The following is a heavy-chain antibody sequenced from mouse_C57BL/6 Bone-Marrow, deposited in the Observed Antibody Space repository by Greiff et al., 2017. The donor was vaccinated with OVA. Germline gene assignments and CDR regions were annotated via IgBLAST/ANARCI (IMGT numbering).Heavy chain of an antibody. CDR2: IWSGGST. V-gene: IGHV2-2*01. D-gene: IGHD2-2*01. CDR1: GFSLTSYG. Sequence: QVQLQESGPGLVQPSQSLSITCTVSGFSLTSYGVHWVRQSPGKGLEWLGVIWSGGSTDSNAAFISRLSISKDTSKSQVFFKMNSLQADDTAIYYCARKVGLPYAMAYWGQGTSVTVSS. J-gene: IGHJ4*01. CDR3: ARKVGLPYAMAY.